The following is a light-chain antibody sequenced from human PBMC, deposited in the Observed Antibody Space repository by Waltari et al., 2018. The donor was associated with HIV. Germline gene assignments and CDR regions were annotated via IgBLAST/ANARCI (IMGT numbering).Light chain of an antibody. CDR3: QSADSSGTYVI. Sequence: SYELTQSPSVSVSPGQTPRVTSSGEALPKQYTHWYRQRPRLAPVLVMYSDTERPSGIPERFSGSSSGTTVTLTISGVQAGDEADYYCQSADSSGTYVILGGGTKVTVL. V-gene: IGLV3-25*03. J-gene: IGLJ2*01. CDR1: ALPKQY. CDR2: SDT.